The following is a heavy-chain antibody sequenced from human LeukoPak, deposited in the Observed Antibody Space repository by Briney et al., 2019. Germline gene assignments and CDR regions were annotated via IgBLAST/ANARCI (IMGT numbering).Heavy chain of an antibody. CDR2: IWSDGGKS. V-gene: IGHV3-33*01. CDR1: GFTFSAYG. J-gene: IGHJ4*02. Sequence: PGRSLTLSCAASGFTFSAYGMHWVRQAPGKGLEWVAVIWSDGGKSYNSDSVKGRFTISRDNSKNTLCLQMNSLRADDTAVYYCATDSIGPATDFDYWGQGTLVTVSS. CDR3: ATDSIGPATDFDY. D-gene: IGHD2-2*01.